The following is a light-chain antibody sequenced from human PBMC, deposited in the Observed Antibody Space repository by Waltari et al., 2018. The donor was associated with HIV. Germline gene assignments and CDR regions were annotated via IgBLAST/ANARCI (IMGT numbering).Light chain of an antibody. CDR2: GAS. Sequence: VLRQTPALLSVSPGDRLPLSCRASQSVGASLAWYQQQPGQTPRLLVYGASARFTSVPARFSGSGSGTEFTLTVTSLQSEDFAFYYCLQYGSWPWTFGQGTKVEIK. CDR3: LQYGSWPWT. V-gene: IGKV3-15*01. CDR1: QSVGAS. J-gene: IGKJ1*01.